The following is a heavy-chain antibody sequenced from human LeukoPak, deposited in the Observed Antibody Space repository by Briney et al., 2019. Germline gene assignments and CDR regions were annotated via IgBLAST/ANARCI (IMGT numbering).Heavy chain of an antibody. V-gene: IGHV4-39*07. CDR3: ARLGNRGGWY. Sequence: SETLSLTCTVSGGSISSSSYYWGWIRQPPGKGLEWIGSIYYSGSTYYYPSLKSRVTISVDTSKNQFSLKLSSVTAADTAVYYCARLGNRGGWYWGQGTLVTVSS. CDR2: IYYSGST. D-gene: IGHD3-10*01. CDR1: GGSISSSSYY. J-gene: IGHJ4*02.